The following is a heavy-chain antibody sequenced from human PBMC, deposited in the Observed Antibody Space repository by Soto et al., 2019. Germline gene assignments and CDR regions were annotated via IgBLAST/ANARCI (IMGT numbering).Heavy chain of an antibody. J-gene: IGHJ4*02. CDR3: ARLTSIVGATAGVDF. CDR1: GGTFSSSA. V-gene: IGHV1-69*13. CDR2: IIPIFGAA. D-gene: IGHD1-26*01. Sequence: SVKVSCKASGGTFSSSAISWVRQAPGQGLEWMGGIIPIFGAANYAQKFQGRVTITADEATSKVYMELSSLRSEDTAVYYCARLTSIVGATAGVDFWGQGTLVTVSS.